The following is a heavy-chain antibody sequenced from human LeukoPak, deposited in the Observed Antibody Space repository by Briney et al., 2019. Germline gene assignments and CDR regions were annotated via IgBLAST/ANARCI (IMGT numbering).Heavy chain of an antibody. CDR2: ISSSSSYI. J-gene: IGHJ4*02. D-gene: IGHD2-2*01. Sequence: GGSLRLSCAASGFTFSSYSMNWVRQAPGKGLEWVSSISSSSSYIYYADSVKGRFTISRDNAKNSLYLQMNSLRDEDTAVYYCARDACSSTSCVRFDYWGQGTLVTVSS. V-gene: IGHV3-21*01. CDR1: GFTFSSYS. CDR3: ARDACSSTSCVRFDY.